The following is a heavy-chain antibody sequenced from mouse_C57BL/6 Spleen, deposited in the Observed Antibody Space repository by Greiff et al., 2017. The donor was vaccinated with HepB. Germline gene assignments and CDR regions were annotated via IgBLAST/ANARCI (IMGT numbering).Heavy chain of an antibody. CDR3: ARRRITTVVEFDY. V-gene: IGHV1-85*01. Sequence: VQGVESGPELVKPGASVKLSCKASGYTFTSYDINWVKQRPGQGLEWIGWIYPRDGSTKYNEKFKGKATLTVDTSSSTAYMELHSLTSEDSAVYFCARRRITTVVEFDYWGQGTTLTVSS. CDR2: IYPRDGST. D-gene: IGHD1-1*01. J-gene: IGHJ2*01. CDR1: GYTFTSYD.